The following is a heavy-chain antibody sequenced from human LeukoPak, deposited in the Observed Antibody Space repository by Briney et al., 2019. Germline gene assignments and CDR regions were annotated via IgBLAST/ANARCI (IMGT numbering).Heavy chain of an antibody. V-gene: IGHV3-21*01. CDR3: ARAPLYSYDSSGWLDY. CDR1: GFTFSSYE. Sequence: GGSLRLSCAASGFTFSSYEMNWVRQAPGKGLEWVSSMSSSDSYIYYADSVRGRFTISRDNAKNSLYLQMNSLRAEDTAVYYCARAPLYSYDSSGWLDYWGHGTLVTVSS. J-gene: IGHJ4*01. CDR2: MSSSDSYI. D-gene: IGHD3-22*01.